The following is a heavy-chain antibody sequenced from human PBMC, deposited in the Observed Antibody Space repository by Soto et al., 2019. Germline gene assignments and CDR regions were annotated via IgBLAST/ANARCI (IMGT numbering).Heavy chain of an antibody. J-gene: IGHJ4*02. D-gene: IGHD3-3*01. V-gene: IGHV3-23*01. CDR1: GFTFSSYA. CDR2: ISGSGGST. Sequence: EVQLLESGGGLVQPGGSLRLSCAASGFTFSSYAMSWVRQAPGKGLEWVSAISGSGGSTYYADSVKGRFTISRDNSKNTLYLQMNSLRAEDTAVYYCAKDGGRFLEWLLVYFYYWGQGTLVTVSS. CDR3: AKDGGRFLEWLLVYFYY.